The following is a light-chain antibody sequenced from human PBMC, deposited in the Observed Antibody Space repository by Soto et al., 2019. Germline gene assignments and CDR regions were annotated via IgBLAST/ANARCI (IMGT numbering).Light chain of an antibody. J-gene: IGLJ1*01. CDR1: SSDVGGYNY. V-gene: IGLV2-8*01. CDR2: EVS. Sequence: LTQPPSASGSPGQSVTISCTGTSSDVGGYNYVSWYQQHPGKAPKLMIYEVSKRPSGVPGRFSGSKSGNTASLTVSGLHADDEADYYCSSYAGSNRVFGTGTKVTVL. CDR3: SSYAGSNRV.